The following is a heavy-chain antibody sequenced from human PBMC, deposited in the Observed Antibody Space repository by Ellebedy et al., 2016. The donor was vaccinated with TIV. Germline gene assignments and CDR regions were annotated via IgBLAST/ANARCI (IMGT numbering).Heavy chain of an antibody. CDR2: IKSKTDGGTT. CDR1: GFTFSNTW. V-gene: IGHV3-15*01. J-gene: IGHJ4*02. CDR3: TTGGGYYGWDY. Sequence: GGSLRLSCAASGFTFSNTWMTWVRQAPGNGLEWVCRIKSKTDGGTTDYAATVKGRLTISRDDSKNTLYLQMNSLKTEDTAMYYCTTGGGYYGWDYWGQGTLVTVSS. D-gene: IGHD3-16*01.